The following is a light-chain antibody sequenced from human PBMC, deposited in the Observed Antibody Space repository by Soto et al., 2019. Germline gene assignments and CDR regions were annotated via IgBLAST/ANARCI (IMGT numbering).Light chain of an antibody. CDR3: QTWGTGIVV. Sequence: QSVLTQSPSASASLGASVKLTCTLSSGHSSYAIAWHQQQPEKGPRYLMKFNSDGSHTKGDGIPDRFSGSRSGAERYLTISSLQSEDEADYYCQTWGTGIVVFGGGTQLTVL. CDR2: FNSDGSH. CDR1: SGHSSYA. J-gene: IGLJ2*01. V-gene: IGLV4-69*01.